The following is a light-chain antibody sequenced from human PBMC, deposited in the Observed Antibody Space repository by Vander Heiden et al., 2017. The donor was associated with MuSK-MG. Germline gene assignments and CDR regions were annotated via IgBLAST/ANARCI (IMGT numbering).Light chain of an antibody. J-gene: IGLJ3*02. CDR3: VQYMGSGIWV. CDR2: GTN. V-gene: IGLV8-61*01. Sequence: QTVVSQEPSCSASAGGTVTLTCGLNSGPVPTNFFPSWYQQTPGQPPRTRIYGTNTRSSGVPDRFAGSILGHNVAPPITGAQAGDESDDYCVQYMGSGIWVFGGGTKLTVL. CDR1: SGPVPTNFF.